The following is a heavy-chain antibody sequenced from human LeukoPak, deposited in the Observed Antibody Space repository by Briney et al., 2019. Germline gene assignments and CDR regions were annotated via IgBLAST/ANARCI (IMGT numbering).Heavy chain of an antibody. CDR3: AKGGGWLVRNWFDP. J-gene: IGHJ5*02. CDR1: GFTFDDYA. Sequence: GGSLRLSCAASGFTFDDYAMHWVRQAPGKGLEGVSGISWNSGSIGYADSVKGRFTISRDNDKTSLYLKMNSLRAEDTALYYCAKGGGWLVRNWFDPWGQGTLVTVSS. CDR2: ISWNSGSI. D-gene: IGHD6-19*01. V-gene: IGHV3-9*01.